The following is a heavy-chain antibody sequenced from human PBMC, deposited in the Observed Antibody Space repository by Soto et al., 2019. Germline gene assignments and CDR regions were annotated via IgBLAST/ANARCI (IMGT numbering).Heavy chain of an antibody. D-gene: IGHD5-18*01. Sequence: QVQLQESGPGLVKPSETLTLTCAVSGASISNGKWWSWVRQTPGKGLEWIGEISHGMRANYNPALRRRVTIDVDKSKNLLSLNLSVTAADTAMYYCTRDGDDGYRLAYWGPGTLVTVSS. CDR3: TRDGDDGYRLAY. V-gene: IGHV4-4*02. CDR1: GASISNGKW. J-gene: IGHJ4*02. CDR2: ISHGMRA.